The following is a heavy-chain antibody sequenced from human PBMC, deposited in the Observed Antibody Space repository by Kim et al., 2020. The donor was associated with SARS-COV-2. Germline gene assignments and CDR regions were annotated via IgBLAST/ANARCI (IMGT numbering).Heavy chain of an antibody. V-gene: IGHV4-59*01. Sequence: NPSRKGRVTLSVHTSKNQFSLKLGSVTAADTAVYYCARVLSDSGPPHFAYWGQGTLVTVSS. J-gene: IGHJ4*02. D-gene: IGHD4-17*01. CDR3: ARVLSDSGPPHFAY.